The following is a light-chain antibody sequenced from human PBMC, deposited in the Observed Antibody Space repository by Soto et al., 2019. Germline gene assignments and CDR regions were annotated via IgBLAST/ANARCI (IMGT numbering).Light chain of an antibody. CDR2: AAS. CDR3: QQSYNAPWT. V-gene: IGKV1-39*01. J-gene: IGKJ1*01. Sequence: DFQMTQSPSSLSASVGDRVTITCRASQSISRYLNWYQQKPGEPPKLLMYAASTLASRVPARFSGSGSGTDFTLTISSLHPEDFATYYCQQSYNAPWTFGQGTKVEIK. CDR1: QSISRY.